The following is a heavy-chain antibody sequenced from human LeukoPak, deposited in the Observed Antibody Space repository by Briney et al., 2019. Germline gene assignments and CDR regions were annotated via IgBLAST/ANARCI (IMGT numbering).Heavy chain of an antibody. CDR3: ARGDIVVVPAASNWFDP. D-gene: IGHD2-2*01. Sequence: ASVKVSCKASGYTFTSYYMHWVRQAPGQGLEWMGIINPSGGRTSYAQKFQGRVTMTRDTSTSTVYMELSSLRSEDTAVYYCARGDIVVVPAASNWFDPWGQGTLVTVSS. V-gene: IGHV1-46*01. CDR1: GYTFTSYY. J-gene: IGHJ5*02. CDR2: INPSGGRT.